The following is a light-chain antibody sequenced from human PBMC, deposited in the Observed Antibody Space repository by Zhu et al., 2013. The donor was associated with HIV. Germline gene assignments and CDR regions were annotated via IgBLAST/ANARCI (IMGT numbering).Light chain of an antibody. CDR2: EVT. CDR3: SSYTSSSTPHV. Sequence: QSALTQPASVSGSPGQSITISCTGGSTGVRLHNVVSWYQQHPGKAPKLMVYEVTERPSGVSSRFSGSKSGNTASLTISGLQAEDEADYYCSSYTSSSTPHVFGTGTKVTVL. CDR1: STGVRLHNV. V-gene: IGLV2-14*01. J-gene: IGLJ1*01.